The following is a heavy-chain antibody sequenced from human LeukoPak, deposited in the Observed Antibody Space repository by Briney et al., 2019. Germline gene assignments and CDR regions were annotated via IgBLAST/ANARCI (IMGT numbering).Heavy chain of an antibody. Sequence: PGGSLRLSCEVSGFTFSTEAMTWVRQAPGKGLEWVSSISDSSRTIYYADSVQGRFTISRDNSRNTVYLQMNSLRVEDTAFYYCAKKLGFIPQFDYWSQGTLVAVSS. V-gene: IGHV3-23*01. D-gene: IGHD6-13*01. CDR1: GFTFSTEA. J-gene: IGHJ4*02. CDR3: AKKLGFIPQFDY. CDR2: ISDSSRTI.